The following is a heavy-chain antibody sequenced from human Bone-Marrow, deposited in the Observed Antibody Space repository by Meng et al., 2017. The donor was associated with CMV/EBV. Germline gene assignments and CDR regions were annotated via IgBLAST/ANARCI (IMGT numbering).Heavy chain of an antibody. CDR2: INPNSGGT. V-gene: IGHV1-2*02. J-gene: IGHJ4*02. D-gene: IGHD3-10*01. Sequence: ASVKVSCKASGYTFTGYYMHWVRQAPGQGLEWMGWINPNSGGTNYAQKFQGRVTMTRDTSISPAYMELSRLRSDDTAVYYCARFERRSRLDSGSSFDYWGQGTLVTVSS. CDR1: GYTFTGYY. CDR3: ARFERRSRLDSGSSFDY.